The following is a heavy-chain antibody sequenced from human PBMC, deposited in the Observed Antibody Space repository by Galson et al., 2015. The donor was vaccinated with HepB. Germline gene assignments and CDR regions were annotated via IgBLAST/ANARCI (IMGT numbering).Heavy chain of an antibody. CDR1: GLAFSSYW. V-gene: IGHV3-7*01. D-gene: IGHD7-27*01. CDR3: ARGFWGSGNWFDP. CDR2: INQDGTQK. Sequence: SLRLSCAASGLAFSSYWMIWVRQTPGKGPEWVASINQDGTQKSYVGSVEGRFTISRDNVNDSVHLQMNSLRVEDTAVYYCARGFWGSGNWFDPWGQGTLVTVSS. J-gene: IGHJ5*02.